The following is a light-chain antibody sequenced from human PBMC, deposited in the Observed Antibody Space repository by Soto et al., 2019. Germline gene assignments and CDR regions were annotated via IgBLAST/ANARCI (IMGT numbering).Light chain of an antibody. CDR1: SSNIGSNT. J-gene: IGLJ1*01. Sequence: QSVLTQPPSASGTPGQRVTISCSGSSSNIGSNTVNWYQQLPGTAPKLLIYSNNRRPSGVPDRFSGSKSGTSASLAISGLQSEDEADYYCAAWDESLNGLYVFGTGTKVTVL. CDR2: SNN. CDR3: AAWDESLNGLYV. V-gene: IGLV1-44*01.